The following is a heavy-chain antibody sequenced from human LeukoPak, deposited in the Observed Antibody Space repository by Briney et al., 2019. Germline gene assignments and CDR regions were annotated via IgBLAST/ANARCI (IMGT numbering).Heavy chain of an antibody. V-gene: IGHV4-31*03. CDR2: IYYSGST. D-gene: IGHD3-10*01. CDR3: ARRWFGELLAFDI. J-gene: IGHJ3*02. CDR1: GGSISSGGYY. Sequence: SQTLSLTCTVSGGSISSGGYYWSWIRQHPGKGLEWIGYIYYSGSTYYNPSLKSRVTISVDTSKNQFSLKLSSVTAADTAVYYCARRWFGELLAFDISGQGTMVTVSS.